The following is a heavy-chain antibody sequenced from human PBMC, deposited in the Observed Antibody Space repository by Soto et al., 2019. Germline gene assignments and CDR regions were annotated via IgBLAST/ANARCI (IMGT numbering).Heavy chain of an antibody. V-gene: IGHV1-69*13. D-gene: IGHD5-18*01. CDR3: ARGSPMVRNAFDI. CDR2: IIPIFGTA. J-gene: IGHJ3*02. CDR1: GGTFSSYA. Sequence: SVEVSCKASGGTFSSYAISWVRQAPGQGLEWMGGIIPIFGTANYAQKFQGRVTITADESTSTAYMELSSLRSEDTAVYYCARGSPMVRNAFDIWGQGTMVTVSS.